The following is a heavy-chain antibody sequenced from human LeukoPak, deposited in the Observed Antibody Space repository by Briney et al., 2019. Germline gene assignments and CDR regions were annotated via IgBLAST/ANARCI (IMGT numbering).Heavy chain of an antibody. Sequence: PSETLSLTCAVSTYSISSGYYWGWIRQPPGKGLEWIGSIYHSGTTYYKPSLKSRATISVDTSKNQFSLKLNSVTASDTAVYYCARDLSVWLDYFDYWGQGTLVTVSS. D-gene: IGHD6-19*01. V-gene: IGHV4-38-2*02. CDR2: IYHSGTT. CDR3: ARDLSVWLDYFDY. J-gene: IGHJ4*02. CDR1: TYSISSGYY.